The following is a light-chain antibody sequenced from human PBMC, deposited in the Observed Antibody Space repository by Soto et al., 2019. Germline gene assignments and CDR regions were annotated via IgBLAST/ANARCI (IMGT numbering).Light chain of an antibody. CDR3: QQAYIAPWT. CDR2: DAS. J-gene: IGKJ1*01. Sequence: DIQMTQSPSSLSASIGDRVTITCRASQSISTSLNWYQQIPGKAPKFLIYDASTLQSGVPSRFSGSGSGTYFTLTISSLQPEDFATYFCQQAYIAPWTFGQGTKVDVK. V-gene: IGKV1-39*01. CDR1: QSISTS.